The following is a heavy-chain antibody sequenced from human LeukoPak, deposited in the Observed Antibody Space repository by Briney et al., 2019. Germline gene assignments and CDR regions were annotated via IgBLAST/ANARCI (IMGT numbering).Heavy chain of an antibody. D-gene: IGHD6-13*01. V-gene: IGHV3-30*18. CDR3: AKPGSSSWYGAFDY. J-gene: IGHJ4*02. Sequence: GGSLRLSCAAPGFTFSSYGMHWVRQAPGKGLEWVAVISYDGSNKYYADSVKGRFTISRDNSKNTLYLQMNSLRAEDTAVYYCAKPGSSSWYGAFDYWGQGTLVTVSS. CDR1: GFTFSSYG. CDR2: ISYDGSNK.